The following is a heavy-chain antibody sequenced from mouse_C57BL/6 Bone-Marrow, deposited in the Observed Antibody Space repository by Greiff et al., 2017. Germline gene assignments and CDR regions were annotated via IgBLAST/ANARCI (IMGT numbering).Heavy chain of an antibody. CDR2: ISYSGST. J-gene: IGHJ1*03. V-gene: IGHV3-8*01. Sequence: EVQLVESGPGLAKPSQTLSLTCSVSGYSITSDYWNWIRKFPGNKLEYIGYISYSGSTYYNPSLKSRISITRDTSKNQYYLQLNSVTTEDTATYYCARSRDYGYWYFDVWGTGTTVTVSS. D-gene: IGHD2-4*01. CDR3: ARSRDYGYWYFDV. CDR1: GYSITSDY.